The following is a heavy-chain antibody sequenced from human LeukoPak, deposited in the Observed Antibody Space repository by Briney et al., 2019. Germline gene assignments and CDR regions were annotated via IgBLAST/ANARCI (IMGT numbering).Heavy chain of an antibody. Sequence: SETLSLTCTVSGGSMSRYYWSWIRQPPGKGLEWIEYVYYSGNSKYNPSLKSRVTISVDTSKNQFSLKLTSMTPADTGVYYCARVYSGYEIDYWGQGTLVTVSS. V-gene: IGHV4-59*01. J-gene: IGHJ4*02. CDR3: ARVYSGYEIDY. CDR1: GGSMSRYY. D-gene: IGHD5-12*01. CDR2: VYYSGNS.